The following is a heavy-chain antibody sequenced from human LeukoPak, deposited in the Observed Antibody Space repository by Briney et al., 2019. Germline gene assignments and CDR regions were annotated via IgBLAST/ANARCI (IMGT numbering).Heavy chain of an antibody. Sequence: GASVKVSCKASGGTFSSYAISWVRQAPGQGLEWMGGIIPIFGTANYAQKFQGRVTITTDESTSTAYMELSSLRSEDTAVYYCARWVASQADDAFDIWGQGTMVTVSS. D-gene: IGHD2-15*01. CDR1: GGTFSSYA. V-gene: IGHV1-69*05. CDR2: IIPIFGTA. J-gene: IGHJ3*02. CDR3: ARWVASQADDAFDI.